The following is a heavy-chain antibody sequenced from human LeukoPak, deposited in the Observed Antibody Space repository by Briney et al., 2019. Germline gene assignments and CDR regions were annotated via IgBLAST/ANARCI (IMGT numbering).Heavy chain of an antibody. CDR1: GYTFTGCY. D-gene: IGHD2-2*01. CDR2: INPNSGGT. Sequence: ASVKVSCKASGYTFTGCYMHWVRQAPGQGLEWMGWINPNSGGTNYAQKFQGRVTMTRDTSISTAYMELSRLRSDDTAVYYCARGAVPAAAIQSIDYWGQGTLVTVSS. J-gene: IGHJ4*02. CDR3: ARGAVPAAAIQSIDY. V-gene: IGHV1-2*02.